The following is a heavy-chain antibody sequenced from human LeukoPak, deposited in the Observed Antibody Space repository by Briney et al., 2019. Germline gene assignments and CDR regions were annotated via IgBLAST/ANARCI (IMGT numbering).Heavy chain of an antibody. D-gene: IGHD5-24*01. CDR3: AREQRWLQSLDY. CDR1: GGSISITSYY. V-gene: IGHV4-39*07. J-gene: IGHJ4*02. CDR2: MYSSGST. Sequence: SETLSLTCTVSGGSISITSYYWGWIRQPPGKGLEWIGSMYSSGSTYYNPSLKSRVTISVDTSKNQFSLKLSSVTAADTAVYYCAREQRWLQSLDYWGQGTLVTVSS.